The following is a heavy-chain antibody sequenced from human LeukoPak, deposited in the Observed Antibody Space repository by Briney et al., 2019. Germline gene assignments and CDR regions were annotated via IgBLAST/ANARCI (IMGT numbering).Heavy chain of an antibody. CDR1: GFTVSSNY. V-gene: IGHV3-66*01. D-gene: IGHD3-22*01. J-gene: IGHJ4*02. CDR2: IYSGGST. Sequence: GGSLRLSCAASGFTVSSNYMSWVRQTPGKGLEWVSVIYSGGSTYYADSVKGKFTISRDNSKNTVYLQMNSLRAEDTAIYYCATSYYDSSGYYRFDYWGQGTLLTVSS. CDR3: ATSYYDSSGYYRFDY.